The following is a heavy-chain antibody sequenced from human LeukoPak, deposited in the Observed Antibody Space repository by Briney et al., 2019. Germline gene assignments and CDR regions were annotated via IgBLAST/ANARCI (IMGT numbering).Heavy chain of an antibody. CDR1: GGSFSGYY. CDR3: ARVGKLRFLEWPLYFDY. CDR2: INHSGST. Sequence: SETLSLTCAVYGGSFSGYYWSWIRQPPGKGLEWIGEINHSGSTNCNPSLKSRVTISVDTSKNQFSLKLSSVTAADTAVYYCARVGKLRFLEWPLYFDYWGQGTLVTVSS. J-gene: IGHJ4*02. D-gene: IGHD3-3*01. V-gene: IGHV4-34*01.